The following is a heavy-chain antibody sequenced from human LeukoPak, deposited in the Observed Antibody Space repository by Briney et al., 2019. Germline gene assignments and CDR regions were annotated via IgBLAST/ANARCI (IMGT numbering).Heavy chain of an antibody. J-gene: IGHJ4*02. Sequence: SETLSLTCTVSGGSVSSGSYYWSWIRQPPGKGLEWIGYIYYSGSTNYNPSLKSRVTISVDTSKNQFSLKLSSVTAADTAVYYCARSHSIIGYGYDSSGYHLYFDYWGQGTLVTVSS. D-gene: IGHD3-22*01. CDR3: ARSHSIIGYGYDSSGYHLYFDY. CDR2: IYYSGST. V-gene: IGHV4-61*01. CDR1: GGSVSSGSYY.